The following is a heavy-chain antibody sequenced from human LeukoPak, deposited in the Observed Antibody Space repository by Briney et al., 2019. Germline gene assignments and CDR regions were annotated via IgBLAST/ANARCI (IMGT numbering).Heavy chain of an antibody. CDR2: INPNSGGT. CDR3: ARDQDPLHYDILTGYYSEGGIYDY. Sequence: ASVKVSCKASGYTFTGYYTHWVRQAPGKGLEWMERINPNSGGTNYAQKFQGRVTLTRDTSISTAYMELSRLRSDDTAVYYCARDQDPLHYDILTGYYSEGGIYDYWGQGTLVTVSS. D-gene: IGHD3-9*01. J-gene: IGHJ4*02. CDR1: GYTFTGYY. V-gene: IGHV1-2*06.